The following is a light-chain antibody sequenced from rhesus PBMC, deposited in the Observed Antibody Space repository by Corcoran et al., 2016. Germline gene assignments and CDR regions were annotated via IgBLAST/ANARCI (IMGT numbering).Light chain of an antibody. CDR3: QRGYDTLT. V-gene: IGKV1-74*01. Sequence: DIHMTQSPFSLSASVGDRFTITCRASENVNNYLNWYQQKPGKAPKFLIYHATILQSGVPSRFSGSGSGTDYPCTISSLQPEGVAAYYCQRGYDTLTCGPGTKLDIK. CDR2: HAT. J-gene: IGKJ3*01. CDR1: ENVNNY.